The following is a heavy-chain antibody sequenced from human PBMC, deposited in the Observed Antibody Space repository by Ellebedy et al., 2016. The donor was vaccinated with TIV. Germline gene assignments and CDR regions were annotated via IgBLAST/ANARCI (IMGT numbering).Heavy chain of an antibody. CDR3: ASLPHYGDSGP. CDR1: GYTFTSYG. CDR2: INPNSGGT. V-gene: IGHV1-2*02. J-gene: IGHJ5*02. D-gene: IGHD4-17*01. Sequence: AASVKVSCKASGYTFTSYGISWVRQAPGQGLEWMGWINPNSGGTNYAQKFQGRVTMTRDTSISTAYMELSRLRSDDTAMYYCASLPHYGDSGPWGQGTLVTVSS.